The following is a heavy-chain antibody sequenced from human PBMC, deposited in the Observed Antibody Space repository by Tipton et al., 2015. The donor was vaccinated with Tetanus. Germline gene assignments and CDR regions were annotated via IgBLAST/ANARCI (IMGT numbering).Heavy chain of an antibody. J-gene: IGHJ4*02. Sequence: QSGPEVKKPGSSVKVSCKASGGTFSSYAISWVRQAPGQGLEWMGGIIPIFGTANYAQKFQGRVTITADESTSTAYMELSSLRSGDAAVYYCASPKAALDYGEKFDYWGQGTLVTVSS. CDR3: ASPKAALDYGEKFDY. D-gene: IGHD4-17*01. CDR1: GGTFSSYA. CDR2: IIPIFGTA. V-gene: IGHV1-69*01.